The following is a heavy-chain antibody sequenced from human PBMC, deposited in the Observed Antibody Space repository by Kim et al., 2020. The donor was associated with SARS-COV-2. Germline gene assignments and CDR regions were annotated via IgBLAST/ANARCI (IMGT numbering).Heavy chain of an antibody. J-gene: IGHJ4*02. CDR3: ARLGFPHSPYSSSSHPFDY. CDR1: GYSFTSYW. Sequence: GESLKISCKGSGYSFTSYWIGWVRQMPGKGLEWMGIIYPGDSDTRYSPSFQGQVTISADKSISTAYLQWSSLKASDTAMYYCARLGFPHSPYSSSSHPFDYWGQGTLVTVSS. D-gene: IGHD6-6*01. CDR2: IYPGDSDT. V-gene: IGHV5-51*01.